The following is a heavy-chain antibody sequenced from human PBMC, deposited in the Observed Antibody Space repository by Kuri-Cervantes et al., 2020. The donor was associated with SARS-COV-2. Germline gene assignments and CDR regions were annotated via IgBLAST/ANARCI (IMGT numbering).Heavy chain of an antibody. CDR1: GGSISSSSYY. J-gene: IGHJ5*02. D-gene: IGHD2-2*01. V-gene: IGHV4-39*07. CDR3: AREETDIVVVPAAMNWFDP. CDR2: IYTSGST. Sequence: SETLSLTCTVSGGSISSSSYYWGWIRQPPGKGLEWIGSIYTSGSTNYNPSLKSRVTMSVDTSKNQFSLKLSSVTAADTAVYYCAREETDIVVVPAAMNWFDPWGQGTLVTVSS.